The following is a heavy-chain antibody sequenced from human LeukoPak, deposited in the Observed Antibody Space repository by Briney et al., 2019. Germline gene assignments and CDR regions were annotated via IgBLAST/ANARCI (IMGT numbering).Heavy chain of an antibody. CDR1: GFTFSRHA. D-gene: IGHD4-17*01. CDR3: ARSAGDPHAFDV. Sequence: GGSLRLSCAASGFTFSRHAMHWVRQAPGKGLEWVAVISYDGSNKDYAESVKGRFTVSRDNSKNTLYLQFSSLRVEDTAVFYCARSAGDPHAFDVWGQGTMVTVSS. CDR2: ISYDGSNK. V-gene: IGHV3-30-3*01. J-gene: IGHJ3*01.